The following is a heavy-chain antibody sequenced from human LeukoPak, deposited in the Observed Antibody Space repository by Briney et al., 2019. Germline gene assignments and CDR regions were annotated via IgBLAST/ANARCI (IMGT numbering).Heavy chain of an antibody. Sequence: SVKVSCKASGGTFSSYAISWVRQAPGQGLEWMGGIIPIFGTANYAQKFQGRVAITADESTSTAYMELSSLRSEDTAVYYCASWRLYYYYGMDVWGQGTTVTVSS. V-gene: IGHV1-69*13. J-gene: IGHJ6*02. CDR3: ASWRLYYYYGMDV. CDR1: GGTFSSYA. CDR2: IIPIFGTA.